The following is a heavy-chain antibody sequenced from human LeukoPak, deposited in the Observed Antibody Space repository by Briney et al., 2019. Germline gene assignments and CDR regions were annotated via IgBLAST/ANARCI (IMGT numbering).Heavy chain of an antibody. CDR2: ISSSGSTI. Sequence: GGSLRLSCAASGFTFSDYYMSWIRQAPGKGLEWVSYISSSGSTIYYADSVKGRFTISRDNAKNSLYLQMNSLRAEGTAVYYCARGYCSSTSCSTPLDWGQGTLVTVSS. CDR3: ARGYCSSTSCSTPLD. J-gene: IGHJ4*02. D-gene: IGHD2-2*02. V-gene: IGHV3-11*04. CDR1: GFTFSDYY.